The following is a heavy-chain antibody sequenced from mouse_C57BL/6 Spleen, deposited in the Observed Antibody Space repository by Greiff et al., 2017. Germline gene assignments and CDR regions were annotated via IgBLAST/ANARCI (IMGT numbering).Heavy chain of an antibody. Sequence: VQLQQSGPELVKPGASVKISCKASGYTFTDYYMNWVKQSHGKSLEWIGDINPNNGGTSYNQKFKGKATLTVDKSSSTAYMELRSLTSEDSAVYYCARKGIYYYPFAYWGQGTLVTVSA. J-gene: IGHJ3*01. CDR2: INPNNGGT. CDR1: GYTFTDYY. V-gene: IGHV1-26*01. D-gene: IGHD1-1*01. CDR3: ARKGIYYYPFAY.